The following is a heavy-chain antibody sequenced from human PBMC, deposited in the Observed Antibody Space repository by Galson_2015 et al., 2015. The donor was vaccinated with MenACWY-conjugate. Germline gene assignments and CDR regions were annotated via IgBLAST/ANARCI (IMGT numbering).Heavy chain of an antibody. V-gene: IGHV1-18*01. CDR2: T. D-gene: IGHD2-15*01. CDR3: ARDVDIVGVFDP. Sequence: TNYAQNFQGRVTMTTDTSTNTAYMELRGLRSDDTAVYYCARDVDIVGVFDPWGQGTLVSVSS. J-gene: IGHJ5*02.